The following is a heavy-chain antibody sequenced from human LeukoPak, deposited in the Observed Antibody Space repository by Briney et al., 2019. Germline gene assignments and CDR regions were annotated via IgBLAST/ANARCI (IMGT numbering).Heavy chain of an antibody. CDR3: ARGLDTYYFDSSGYYHGDY. D-gene: IGHD3-22*01. Sequence: ASVEVSCKASGYTFIGYYIHWVRQAPGQGLEWMGRINPNSGGTNYAQRFQGRVTMTRDTSISTAYMELSRLRSDDTAVYYCARGLDTYYFDSSGYYHGDYWGQGTLVTVSS. CDR2: INPNSGGT. V-gene: IGHV1-2*06. CDR1: GYTFIGYY. J-gene: IGHJ4*02.